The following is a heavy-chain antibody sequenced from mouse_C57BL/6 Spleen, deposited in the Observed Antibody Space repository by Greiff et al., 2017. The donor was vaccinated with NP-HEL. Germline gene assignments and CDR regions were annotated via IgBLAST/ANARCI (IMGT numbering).Heavy chain of an antibody. V-gene: IGHV1-26*01. D-gene: IGHD2-10*01. J-gene: IGHJ2*01. Sequence: VQLQQSGPELVKPGASVKISCKASGYTFTDYYMNWVKQSHGKSLEWIGDINPNNGGTSYNQKFKGKATLTVDKSSSTAYMELRSLTSEDSAVYYCARALLPRFDYWGQGTTLTVSS. CDR3: ARALLPRFDY. CDR2: INPNNGGT. CDR1: GYTFTDYY.